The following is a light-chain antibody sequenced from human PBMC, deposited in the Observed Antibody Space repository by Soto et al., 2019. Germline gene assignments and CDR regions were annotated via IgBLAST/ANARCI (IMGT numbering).Light chain of an antibody. V-gene: IGKV3-20*01. CDR1: HTVSASY. Sequence: EIVLTQSPGTLSLSPGEKATFSCRASHTVSASYLAWYQHKPGQSPRLLIYGATNRIIGIPDRFSGTVSGTDFTLTISRVESEDFAVYYCQLYGVSSPRITFGQGTRLEIK. CDR3: QLYGVSSPRIT. J-gene: IGKJ5*01. CDR2: GAT.